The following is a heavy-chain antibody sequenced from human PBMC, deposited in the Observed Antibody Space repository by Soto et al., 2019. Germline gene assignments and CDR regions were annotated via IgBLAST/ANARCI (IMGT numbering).Heavy chain of an antibody. CDR2: IYYTGGT. CDR3: ASDPLGYCRSSSCYS. CDR1: GGSISSYY. V-gene: IGHV4-59*08. Sequence: PSETLSLTCTVSGGSISSYYWSWIRQPPGKGLEWIGCIYYTGGTCDNPSLKSRVTISVDTSKNQFSLELSSVTAADTAVYYCASDPLGYCRSSSCYSWGQGTLVTVSS. D-gene: IGHD2-2*01. J-gene: IGHJ5*02.